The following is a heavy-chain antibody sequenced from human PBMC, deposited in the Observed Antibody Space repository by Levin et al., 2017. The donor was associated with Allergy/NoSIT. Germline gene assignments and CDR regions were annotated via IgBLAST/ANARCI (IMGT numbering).Heavy chain of an antibody. J-gene: IGHJ6*03. Sequence: SVKVSCKASGGTFSSYAISWVRQAPGQGLEWMGGIIPIFGTANYAQKFQGRVTITADKSTSTAYMELSSLRSEDTAVYYCARDSWSAVTTYYYYYYMDVWGKGTTVTVSS. D-gene: IGHD4-17*01. CDR1: GGTFSSYA. V-gene: IGHV1-69*06. CDR3: ARDSWSAVTTYYYYYYMDV. CDR2: IIPIFGTA.